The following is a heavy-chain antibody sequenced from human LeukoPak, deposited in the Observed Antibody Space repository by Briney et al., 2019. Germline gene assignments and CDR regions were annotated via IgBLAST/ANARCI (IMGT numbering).Heavy chain of an antibody. D-gene: IGHD1-26*01. CDR1: GFTFSRYA. CDR3: ANFVVGSTGYFDY. CDR2: VSGSGGST. V-gene: IGHV3-23*01. J-gene: IGHJ4*02. Sequence: GGSLRLSCAASGFTFSRYAMSWVRQAPGKGLEWVSDVSGSGGSTFYAESVKGRFTISRENSKNTLYLQMNSLRSYDTAVYYCANFVVGSTGYFDYWGQGTLVTVSS.